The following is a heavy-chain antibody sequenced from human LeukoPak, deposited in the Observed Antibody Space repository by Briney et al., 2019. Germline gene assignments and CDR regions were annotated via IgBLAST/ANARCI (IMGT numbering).Heavy chain of an antibody. D-gene: IGHD6-13*01. CDR1: GGSISSRTYF. Sequence: SETLSLTCTVSGGSISSRTYFWGWIRQPPGGSLEWIGSMYYTGDTYYNPSLNSRVAMSIDTSNNQSSLKLSSLTAADTAIYYCARDRGHYSSSWYTWFDPWGQGILVTVSS. J-gene: IGHJ5*02. CDR3: ARDRGHYSSSWYTWFDP. V-gene: IGHV4-39*07. CDR2: MYYTGDT.